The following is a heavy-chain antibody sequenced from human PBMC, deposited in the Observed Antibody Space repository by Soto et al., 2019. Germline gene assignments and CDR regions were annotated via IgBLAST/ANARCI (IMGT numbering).Heavy chain of an antibody. Sequence: QITLKESGPTLVKPTQTLTLTCTFSGFSLSTSGVGVGWIRQPPGKALEWLALIYWDDDKRYSPSLKSRLTITKDTSKNHVVLTMTNMDPVDTATYYCAHRLYCGGDCYASYFDYWGQGTLVTVSS. D-gene: IGHD2-21*01. V-gene: IGHV2-5*02. J-gene: IGHJ4*02. CDR3: AHRLYCGGDCYASYFDY. CDR1: GFSLSTSGVG. CDR2: IYWDDDK.